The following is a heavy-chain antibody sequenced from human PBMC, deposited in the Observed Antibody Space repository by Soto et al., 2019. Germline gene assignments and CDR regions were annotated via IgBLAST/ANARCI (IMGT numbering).Heavy chain of an antibody. J-gene: IGHJ6*02. CDR2: IYPGDSDT. Sequence: PGESLKISCKGSGYSFTSYWIGWVRQMPGKGLEWMGIIYPGDSDTRYSPSFQGQVTISADKSISTAYLQWSSLKASDTAMYYCARRGILTGYQPYYYGMDVWGQGTTVTVSS. V-gene: IGHV5-51*01. CDR1: GYSFTSYW. D-gene: IGHD3-9*01. CDR3: ARRGILTGYQPYYYGMDV.